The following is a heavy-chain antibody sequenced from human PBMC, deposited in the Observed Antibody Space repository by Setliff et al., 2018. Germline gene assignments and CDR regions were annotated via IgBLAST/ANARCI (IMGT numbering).Heavy chain of an antibody. CDR1: GYTFTNFG. Sequence: ASVKVSCKASGYTFTNFGFHWLRQAPGQGLERMAMIITSTGKTSYAQKFQGRVTATTDTYTGTGYMELRSLRSDDTAMYFCARFGGSCSSSSCYASDLWGQGTMVTVSS. J-gene: IGHJ3*01. D-gene: IGHD2-2*01. CDR2: IITSTGKT. V-gene: IGHV1-18*01. CDR3: ARFGGSCSSSSCYASDL.